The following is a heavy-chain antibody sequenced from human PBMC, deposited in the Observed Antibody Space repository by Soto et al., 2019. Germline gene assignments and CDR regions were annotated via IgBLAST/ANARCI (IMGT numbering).Heavy chain of an antibody. D-gene: IGHD6-19*01. CDR2: INHSGST. J-gene: IGHJ4*02. Sequence: PSETLSLTCAVYGGSFSGYYWSWIRQPPGKGLEWIGEINHSGSTNYNPSLKSRVTISVDTSKNQFSLKLSSVTAADTAVYYCARGNRIRAVASRRYFDYWGQGTLVTVSS. CDR3: ARGNRIRAVASRRYFDY. V-gene: IGHV4-34*01. CDR1: GGSFSGYY.